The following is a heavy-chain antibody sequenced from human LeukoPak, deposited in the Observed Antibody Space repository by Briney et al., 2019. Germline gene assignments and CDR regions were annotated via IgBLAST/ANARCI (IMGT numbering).Heavy chain of an antibody. J-gene: IGHJ3*01. D-gene: IGHD3-10*01. CDR3: ARDGRIWFGEMNAFDV. CDR1: GFTFSSYS. CDR2: ISSSSSYI. Sequence: GGSLRLSCAASGFTFSSYSMNWVRQAPGKGLEWVSSISSSSSYIYYADSVKGRFTISRDNAKNSLYLQMNSLRAEDTAVYYCARDGRIWFGEMNAFDVWGQGTMVTVSS. V-gene: IGHV3-21*01.